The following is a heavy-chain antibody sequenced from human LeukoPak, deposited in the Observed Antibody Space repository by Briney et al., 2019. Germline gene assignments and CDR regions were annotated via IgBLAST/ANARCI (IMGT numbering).Heavy chain of an antibody. J-gene: IGHJ4*02. V-gene: IGHV3-21*01. CDR3: ARDPSASSGTG. Sequence: GGSLRLSCAASGFTFSSYSMNWVRQAPEKGLEWVSSITSSSSYIYYADTVKGRFTISRDNAKNSLYLQMNSLRAEDTAVYYCARDPSASSGTGWGQGTLVTVSS. CDR2: ITSSSSYI. D-gene: IGHD3-22*01. CDR1: GFTFSSYS.